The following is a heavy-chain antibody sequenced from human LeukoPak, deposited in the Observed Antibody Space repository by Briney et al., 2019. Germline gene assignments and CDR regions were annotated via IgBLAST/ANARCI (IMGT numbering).Heavy chain of an antibody. CDR2: IYTSGST. D-gene: IGHD2-8*02. J-gene: IGHJ4*02. V-gene: IGHV4-61*02. Sequence: SETLSLTCTVSGGSISSGSYYWTWIRQPAGKGLEWVGRIYTSGSTNYSPSLKSRVTIEVDKSKNQFSLRLSSVTVADTAVYYCARDSPGGYFDYWGQGTLVTVSS. CDR3: ARDSPGGYFDY. CDR1: GGSISSGSYY.